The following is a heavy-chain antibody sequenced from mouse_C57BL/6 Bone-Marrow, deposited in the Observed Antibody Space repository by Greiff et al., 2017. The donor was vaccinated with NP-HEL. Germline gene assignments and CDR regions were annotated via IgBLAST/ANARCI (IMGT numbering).Heavy chain of an antibody. Sequence: LVESGAELARPGASVKLSCKASGYTFTSYGISWVKQRTGQGLEWIGEIYPRSGNTYYNEKFKGKATLTADKSSSTAYMELRSLTSEDSAVYFCARERGLPAWFAYWGQGTLVTVSA. CDR1: GYTFTSYG. CDR3: ARERGLPAWFAY. V-gene: IGHV1-81*01. J-gene: IGHJ3*01. CDR2: IYPRSGNT.